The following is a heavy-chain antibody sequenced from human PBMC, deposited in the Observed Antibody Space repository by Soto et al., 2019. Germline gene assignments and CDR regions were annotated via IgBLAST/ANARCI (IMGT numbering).Heavy chain of an antibody. CDR2: INPNSGGT. CDR3: ARGGELRPFDY. CDR1: GYTFTGYC. Sequence: SVKVSCKASGYTFTGYCMPWLRQAPGQGLEWMGWINPNSGGTNYAQKFQGWVTMTRDTSISTAYMELSRLRSDDTAVYYCARGGELRPFDYWGQGTLVTVSS. D-gene: IGHD1-26*01. J-gene: IGHJ4*02. V-gene: IGHV1-2*04.